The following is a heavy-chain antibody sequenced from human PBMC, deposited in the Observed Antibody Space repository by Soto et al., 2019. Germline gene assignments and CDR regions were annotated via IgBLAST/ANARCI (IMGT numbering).Heavy chain of an antibody. D-gene: IGHD1-26*01. J-gene: IGHJ5*02. CDR1: GFMFGSHT. CDR2: ISSVSSYI. Sequence: EVQLVESGEGLVKPGGSLRLSSAASGFMFGSHTMTWVREAPGKGLEWVASISSVSSYIYYADSVKGRFTISRDNAKDSLYLQMDSLRAEDTAVYFCAREVVGPTTNWFAPWGQGTLVTVSS. V-gene: IGHV3-21*06. CDR3: AREVVGPTTNWFAP.